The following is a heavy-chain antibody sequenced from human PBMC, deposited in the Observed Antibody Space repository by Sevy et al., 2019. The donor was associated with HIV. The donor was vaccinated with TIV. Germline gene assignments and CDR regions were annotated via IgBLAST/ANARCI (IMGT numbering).Heavy chain of an antibody. CDR3: AKLSDYGGNPLFDY. D-gene: IGHD4-17*01. CDR1: GFTFSSYP. V-gene: IGHV3-23*01. CDR2: ISGSGGST. Sequence: GGSLRLSCAASGFTFSSYPMSWVRQAPGKGLEWVSAISGSGGSTYYADSVKGRFTISRDNSKNTLYLQMNSLRAEDTAVYYCAKLSDYGGNPLFDYWGQGTLVTVSS. J-gene: IGHJ4*02.